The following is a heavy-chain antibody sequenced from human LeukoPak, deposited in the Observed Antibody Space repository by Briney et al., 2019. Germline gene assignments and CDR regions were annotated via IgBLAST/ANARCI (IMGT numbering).Heavy chain of an antibody. CDR1: GFTFSSYW. CDR2: IKQDGSEK. CDR3: AKDRIVGTNYLGYGMDV. Sequence: PGGCLRLSCAASGFTFSSYWMGWVRQAAGEGREWVATIKQDGSEKYYVDSVKGRFTFSRENAKNSLCRQMHSPRDEDTAVYYCAKDRIVGTNYLGYGMDVWGQGPTVTVSS. V-gene: IGHV3-7*01. J-gene: IGHJ6*02. D-gene: IGHD1-14*01.